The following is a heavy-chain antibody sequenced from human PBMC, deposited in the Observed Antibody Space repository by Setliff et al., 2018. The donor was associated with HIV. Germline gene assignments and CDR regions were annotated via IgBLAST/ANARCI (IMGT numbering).Heavy chain of an antibody. D-gene: IGHD4-4*01. J-gene: IGHJ6*03. CDR2: IYSSGST. V-gene: IGHV4-59*01. Sequence: PSETLSLTCTVSGGSISSYYWNWIRQPPGRGLEWIGFIYSSGSTNYNPSLKSRVTMSVDTSRNQFSLKLSSVTAADTAVYYCARVTDDYSRYFYYMDVWGQGTTVTVSS. CDR1: GGSISSYY. CDR3: ARVTDDYSRYFYYMDV.